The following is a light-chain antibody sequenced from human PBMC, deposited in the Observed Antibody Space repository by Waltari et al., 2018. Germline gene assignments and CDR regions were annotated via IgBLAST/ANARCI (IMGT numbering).Light chain of an antibody. CDR3: AAWDDSLNGRWV. CDR1: ASKIGNNV. Sequence: QSVLTQPPSASGTPGQGVTIPCSGGASKIGNNVLNWSQQVPGKAPKLLIYRSDRRPAGVPDRFSGSKSGTSASLAISGLQSEDEADYYCAAWDDSLNGRWVFGGGTKVTVL. CDR2: RSD. V-gene: IGLV1-44*01. J-gene: IGLJ3*02.